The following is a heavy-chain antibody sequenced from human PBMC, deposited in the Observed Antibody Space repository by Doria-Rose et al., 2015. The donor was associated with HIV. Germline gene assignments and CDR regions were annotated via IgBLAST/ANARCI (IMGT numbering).Heavy chain of an antibody. J-gene: IGHJ4*02. CDR3: ARIKSSRWYHKYYFDF. V-gene: IGHV2-26*01. CDR1: GVSLSSPGMG. D-gene: IGHD6-13*01. CDR2: IFSDDER. Sequence: QITLKESGPVLVKPTETLTLTCTVSGVSLSSPGMGVSWIRQPPGKALEWLANIFSDDERSDKSSLKIRLTIASGTSKSQVVLTMTDMDPVDTATYYCARIKSSRWYHKYYFDFWGQGTLVIVSA.